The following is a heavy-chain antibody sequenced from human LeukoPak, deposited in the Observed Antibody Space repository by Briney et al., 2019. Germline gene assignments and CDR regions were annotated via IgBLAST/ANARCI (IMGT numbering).Heavy chain of an antibody. CDR2: ISSSSSYI. J-gene: IGHJ3*02. Sequence: GGSLRPTCAASGFTFSSYSMNWVRQAPGKGLEWVSSISSSSSYIYYADSVKGRFTISRDNAKNSLYLQMNSLRAEDTAVYYCARDGMITFGGVFVKGAFDIWGQGTMVTVSS. D-gene: IGHD3-16*02. V-gene: IGHV3-21*01. CDR1: GFTFSSYS. CDR3: ARDGMITFGGVFVKGAFDI.